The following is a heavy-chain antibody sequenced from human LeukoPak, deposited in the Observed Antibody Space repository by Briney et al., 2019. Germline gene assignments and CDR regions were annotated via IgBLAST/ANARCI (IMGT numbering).Heavy chain of an antibody. CDR2: ISWDRGTT. CDR3: AKDYYGSGSSHDY. Sequence: PGGSLRLSCEASGFTFNNYAMHWVRQAPGKGLEWVPGISWDRGTTGYGDSVKGRFTISRDNAKNTLYLQMNSLRAEDTAVYYCAKDYYGSGSSHDYWGQGTLVTVSS. D-gene: IGHD3-10*01. V-gene: IGHV3-9*01. CDR1: GFTFNNYA. J-gene: IGHJ4*02.